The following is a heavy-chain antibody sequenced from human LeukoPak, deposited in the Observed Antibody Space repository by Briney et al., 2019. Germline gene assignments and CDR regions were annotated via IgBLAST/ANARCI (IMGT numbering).Heavy chain of an antibody. CDR1: GFTFSSYE. CDR2: ISSSGSTI. CDR3: ARVSSTPQDYYYYMDV. D-gene: IGHD2-2*01. Sequence: QPGGSLRLSCAASGFTFSSYEMNWVRQAPGKGLEWVSYISSSGSTIYYADSVKGRFTISRDNSKNTLYLQMNSLRAEDTAVYYCARVSSTPQDYYYYMDVWGKGTTVTVSS. V-gene: IGHV3-48*03. J-gene: IGHJ6*03.